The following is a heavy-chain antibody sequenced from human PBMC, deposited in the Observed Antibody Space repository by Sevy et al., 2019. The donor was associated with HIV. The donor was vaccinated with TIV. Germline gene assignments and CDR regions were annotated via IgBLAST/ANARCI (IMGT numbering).Heavy chain of an antibody. Sequence: SETLSLTCAVYGGSFSGYYWSWIRQPPGKGLEWIGEINHSGSTNYNPSLKSRVTISVDTSKNQFSLKLSPVTAADTAVYYCASWESASSRDIVVVVAATHPGGYFDYWGQGTLVTVSS. CDR1: GGSFSGYY. J-gene: IGHJ4*02. V-gene: IGHV4-34*01. CDR2: INHSGST. D-gene: IGHD2-15*01. CDR3: ASWESASSRDIVVVVAATHPGGYFDY.